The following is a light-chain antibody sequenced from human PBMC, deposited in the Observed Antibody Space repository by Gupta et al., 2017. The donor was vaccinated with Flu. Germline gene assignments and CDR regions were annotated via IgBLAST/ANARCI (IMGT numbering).Light chain of an antibody. CDR3: QQENDGPRALT. CDR1: QSVSRN. J-gene: IGKJ4*01. CDR2: GAS. V-gene: IGKV3-15*01. Sequence: TLSVSPGERATLSCRASQSVSRNLAWYKQKPCQSPRLLIYGASTRAKGIKARFSGSGAGTEFTLTISSLQSEDFAVYYCQQENDGPRALTFGGGTKVEIK.